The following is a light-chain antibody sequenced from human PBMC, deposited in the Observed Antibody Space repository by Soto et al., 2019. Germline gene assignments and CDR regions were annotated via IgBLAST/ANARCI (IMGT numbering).Light chain of an antibody. CDR2: DAS. CDR3: QQSRTWK. V-gene: IGKV3-11*01. Sequence: EIVLAQSPATLSVSPGERATLSCRASQSVSSYLAWYQQKPGQAPRLLIYDASNRATGIPARFSGSGSGTDLTITITRLEHEDFAIYYCQQSRTWKFGQGTKVDIK. J-gene: IGKJ1*01. CDR1: QSVSSY.